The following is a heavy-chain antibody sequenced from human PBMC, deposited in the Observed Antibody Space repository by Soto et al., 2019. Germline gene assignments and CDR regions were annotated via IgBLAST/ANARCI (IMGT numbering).Heavy chain of an antibody. CDR2: IDWDDDK. D-gene: IGHD1-1*01. V-gene: IGHV2-70*04. CDR3: AKTGTDGSWFDP. Sequence: SGPTLVNPTQTLTLTCTFSGFSLSTSGMRVSWIRQPPAKALQWLARIDWDDDKFYTTSLRTRLTISKDTSKNQVVLTMTNMDPVDTATYYCAKTGTDGSWFDPWGQGTLVTVSS. CDR1: GFSLSTSGMR. J-gene: IGHJ5*02.